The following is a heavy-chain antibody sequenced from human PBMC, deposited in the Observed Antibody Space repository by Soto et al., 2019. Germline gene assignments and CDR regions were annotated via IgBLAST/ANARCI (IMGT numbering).Heavy chain of an antibody. CDR1: GFTFSSYG. Sequence: QVQLVESGGGVVQPGRSLRLSCAASGFTFSSYGMHWVRQAPGKGLEWVAVIWYDGSNKYYADSVKGRFTISRDNSKNALYLQMNSLRAEDTAVYYCAREWVRGVTCRFDPWGQGTLVTVSS. CDR3: AREWVRGVTCRFDP. D-gene: IGHD3-16*01. CDR2: IWYDGSNK. J-gene: IGHJ5*02. V-gene: IGHV3-33*01.